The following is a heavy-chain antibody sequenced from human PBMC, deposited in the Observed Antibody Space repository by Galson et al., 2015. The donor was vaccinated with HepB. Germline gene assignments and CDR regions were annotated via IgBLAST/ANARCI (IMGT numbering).Heavy chain of an antibody. J-gene: IGHJ4*02. CDR2: ISYDDSKK. D-gene: IGHD2-8*01. CDR3: AKERIVLMVYGIFDY. V-gene: IGHV3-30*04. CDR1: RFTFSNYA. Sequence: SLRLSCAASRFTFSNYAMHWVRQAPGKGLEWVAAISYDDSKKYFADSVRGRFTISRDKSKNTLYLQMNSLRVEDTAVYYCAKERIVLMVYGIFDYWGQGTLVTVSS.